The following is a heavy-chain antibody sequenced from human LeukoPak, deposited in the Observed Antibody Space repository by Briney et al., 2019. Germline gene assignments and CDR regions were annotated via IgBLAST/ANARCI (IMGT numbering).Heavy chain of an antibody. CDR2: ISSSSSYI. CDR1: GFTFSSYS. Sequence: PGGSLRLSCAASGFTFSSYSMNWVRQAPGKGLKWVSSISSSSSYIYYADSVKGRFTISRDNAKNSLYLQMNSLRAEDTAVYYCARDSPDRIQLWLPDHTNHYGMDVWGQGTTVTVSS. CDR3: ARDSPDRIQLWLPDHTNHYGMDV. D-gene: IGHD5-18*01. V-gene: IGHV3-21*01. J-gene: IGHJ6*02.